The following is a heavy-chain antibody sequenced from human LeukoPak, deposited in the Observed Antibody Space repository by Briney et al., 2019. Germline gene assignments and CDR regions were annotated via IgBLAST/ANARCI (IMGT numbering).Heavy chain of an antibody. Sequence: GGSLRLSCAASGFTFSSYSMNWVRQAPGKGLEWVSYISSSSSTIYYADSVKGRFTISRDNAKNSLYLQMNSLRAEDTAVYYCARDMAVANINWFDPWGQGTLVTVSS. J-gene: IGHJ5*02. CDR2: ISSSSSTI. CDR3: ARDMAVANINWFDP. V-gene: IGHV3-48*04. D-gene: IGHD6-19*01. CDR1: GFTFSSYS.